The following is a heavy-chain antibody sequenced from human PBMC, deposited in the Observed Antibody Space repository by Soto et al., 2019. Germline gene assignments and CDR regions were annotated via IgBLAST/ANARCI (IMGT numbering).Heavy chain of an antibody. D-gene: IGHD6-13*01. V-gene: IGHV4-39*01. CDR1: GGSISSSSYY. Sequence: QLQLQESGPGLVKPSETLSLTCTVSGGSISSSSYYWGWIRQPPGKGLEWIGSIYYSGSTYYNPSLKSRVTISVDTSKNHFSRKLISVTAASTAVYSCARRIPGIAAWFDPWGQGTLVTVSS. J-gene: IGHJ5*02. CDR3: ARRIPGIAAWFDP. CDR2: IYYSGST.